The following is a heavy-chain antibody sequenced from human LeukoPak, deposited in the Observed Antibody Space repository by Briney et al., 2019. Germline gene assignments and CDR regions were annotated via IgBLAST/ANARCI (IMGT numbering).Heavy chain of an antibody. J-gene: IGHJ4*02. CDR2: INHSGST. D-gene: IGHD3-22*01. CDR1: GGSFSGYY. CDR3: ASTYYDSSGYAFDY. V-gene: IGHV4-34*01. Sequence: PSETLSLTCAVYGGSFSGYYWSWLRQPPGKGLEGIGEINHSGSTNHNPSLKSRVTISVDTSKNQFSLKLSSVTAADTAVYYCASTYYDSSGYAFDYWGQGTLVTVSS.